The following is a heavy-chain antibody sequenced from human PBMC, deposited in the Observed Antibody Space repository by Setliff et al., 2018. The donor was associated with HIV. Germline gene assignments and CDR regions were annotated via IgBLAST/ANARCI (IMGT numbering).Heavy chain of an antibody. CDR3: ARVGSYWTQFDY. Sequence: ASVKVSCKTSGDTFTSYDINWVRQAAGHGLEWMGWMTPYSGNTGYAQKFQGRVSMTRNTSISTAYMELSSLRSEDTAVYCARVGSYWTQFDYWGQGTLVTVSS. D-gene: IGHD2-15*01. V-gene: IGHV1-8*02. J-gene: IGHJ4*01. CDR2: MTPYSGNT. CDR1: GDTFTSYD.